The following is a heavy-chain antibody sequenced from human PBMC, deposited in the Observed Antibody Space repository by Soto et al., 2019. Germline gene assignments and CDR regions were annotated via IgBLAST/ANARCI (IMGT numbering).Heavy chain of an antibody. J-gene: IGHJ4*02. CDR3: AKGPHTNVGWPYYFES. Sequence: GSLRLSCVASGFSLSNYPINWVRHTALKCLEWISYSSPRGDTIYYADSVEGRFTISRDNARNSLSLHMSSLRDEDSALYYCAKGPHTNVGWPYYFESWGQGVPVTVSS. D-gene: IGHD6-19*01. V-gene: IGHV3-48*02. CDR1: GFSLSNYP. CDR2: SSPRGDTI.